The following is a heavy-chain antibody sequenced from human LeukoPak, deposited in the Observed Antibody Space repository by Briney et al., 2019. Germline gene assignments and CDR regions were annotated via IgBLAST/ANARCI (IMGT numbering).Heavy chain of an antibody. CDR1: GFTFSSYA. J-gene: IGHJ5*02. CDR2: ISYDGSNK. Sequence: PGGSLRLSCAASGFTFSSYAMHWVRQAPGKGLEWVAVISYDGSNKYYADSVKGRFTISRDNSKNTLYLQMNSLRAEDTAVYYCARGTVGICSGGSCQGWFDPWGQGTLVTVSS. D-gene: IGHD2-15*01. CDR3: ARGTVGICSGGSCQGWFDP. V-gene: IGHV3-30*04.